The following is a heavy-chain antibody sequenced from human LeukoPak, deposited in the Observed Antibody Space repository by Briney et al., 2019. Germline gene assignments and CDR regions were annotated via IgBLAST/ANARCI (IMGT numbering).Heavy chain of an antibody. Sequence: ASVKVSCKVFGYTLTELSMHWVRQAPGKGLEWMGGFNPEFGETIYAQKFQGRVTMTEDTSTDTAYMELSSLRSEDTAVYYCATDRTSWLTNLHDAFDIWGQGTMVTVSS. CDR3: ATDRTSWLTNLHDAFDI. V-gene: IGHV1-24*01. D-gene: IGHD3/OR15-3a*01. CDR1: GYTLTELS. J-gene: IGHJ3*02. CDR2: FNPEFGET.